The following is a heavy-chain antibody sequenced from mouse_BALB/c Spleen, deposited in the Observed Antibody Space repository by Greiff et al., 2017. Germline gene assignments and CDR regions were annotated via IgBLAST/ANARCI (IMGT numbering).Heavy chain of an antibody. J-gene: IGHJ3*01. Sequence: VQLQQSGAELVKPGASVKLSCTASGFNIKDTYMPWVKQRPEQGLEWIGRIDPANGNTKYDPKFQGKATITADTSSNTAYLQLSSLTSEDTAVYYCARWGYYEFAYWGQGTLVTVSA. CDR3: ARWGYYEFAY. D-gene: IGHD2-4*01. CDR2: IDPANGNT. CDR1: GFNIKDTY. V-gene: IGHV14-3*02.